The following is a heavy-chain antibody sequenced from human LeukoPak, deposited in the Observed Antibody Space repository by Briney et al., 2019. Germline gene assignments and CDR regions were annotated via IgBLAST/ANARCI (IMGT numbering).Heavy chain of an antibody. CDR2: IYYSGSA. CDR1: GDSISSFY. Sequence: SETLSLTCSVSGDSISSFYWAWIRQPPGKGLEWIGSIYYSGSADYNPSLKSRVTISVDTSKSQFSLRLSSVTAADTAVYFCARGVGATTQFDYWGQGTLVTVSS. J-gene: IGHJ4*02. D-gene: IGHD1-26*01. CDR3: ARGVGATTQFDY. V-gene: IGHV4-59*08.